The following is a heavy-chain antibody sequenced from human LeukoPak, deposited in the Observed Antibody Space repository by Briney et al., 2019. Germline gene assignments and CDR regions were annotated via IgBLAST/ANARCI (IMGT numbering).Heavy chain of an antibody. Sequence: GGSLRLSCTASGFTFSTHAMNWVRQAPGKGLEWVSLIIGSSGDTLYADSVKGRFTISRDISKNRLYLQMNSLRAEDTALYYCAKGAYDYIEMGYFDDWGQGTLVTVSS. CDR2: IIGSSGDT. J-gene: IGHJ4*02. V-gene: IGHV3-23*01. D-gene: IGHD5-12*01. CDR1: GFTFSTHA. CDR3: AKGAYDYIEMGYFDD.